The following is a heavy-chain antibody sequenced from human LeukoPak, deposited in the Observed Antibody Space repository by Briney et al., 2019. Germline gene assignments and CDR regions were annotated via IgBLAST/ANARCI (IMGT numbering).Heavy chain of an antibody. D-gene: IGHD1-1*01. V-gene: IGHV4-61*01. CDR2: IYYSGST. J-gene: IGHJ3*02. CDR3: ARVRGYNHGNLFVEDAFDI. CDR1: GGSISSGSYY. Sequence: SETLSLTCTVSGGSISSGSYYWSWIRQPPGKGLEWIGYIYYSGSTNYNPSLKSRVTISVDTSKNQFSLKLRSVTAADTAVYYCARVRGYNHGNLFVEDAFDIWGQGTLVTVSS.